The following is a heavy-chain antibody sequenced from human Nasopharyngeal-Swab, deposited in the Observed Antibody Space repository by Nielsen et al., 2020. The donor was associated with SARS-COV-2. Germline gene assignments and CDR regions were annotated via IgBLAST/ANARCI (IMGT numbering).Heavy chain of an antibody. Sequence: GGSLRLSCAASGFTFSSYWMSWVRQAPGKGLEWVANIKQDGSEKYYMDSVKGRFTISRDNAKNSLYLQMNSLRAEDTAVYYCAREGVVPAAMLDYWGQGTLVTVSS. J-gene: IGHJ4*02. CDR2: IKQDGSEK. D-gene: IGHD2-2*01. CDR3: AREGVVPAAMLDY. CDR1: GFTFSSYW. V-gene: IGHV3-7*01.